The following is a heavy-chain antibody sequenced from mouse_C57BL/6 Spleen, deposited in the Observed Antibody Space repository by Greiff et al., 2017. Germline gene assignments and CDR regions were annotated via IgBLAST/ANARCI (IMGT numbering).Heavy chain of an antibody. CDR2: IYPGGGYT. V-gene: IGHV1-63*01. J-gene: IGHJ2*01. D-gene: IGHD1-1*01. CDR3: ASSPSYYGSEAYYFDY. Sequence: VQLQQSGAELVRPGTSVKMSCKASGYTFTNYWIGWAKQRPGNGLEWIGDIYPGGGYTTYNEKFKGKATLTADKSSSTAYMKFSSLTSEDSAIYYCASSPSYYGSEAYYFDYWGQGTTLTVSS. CDR1: GYTFTNYW.